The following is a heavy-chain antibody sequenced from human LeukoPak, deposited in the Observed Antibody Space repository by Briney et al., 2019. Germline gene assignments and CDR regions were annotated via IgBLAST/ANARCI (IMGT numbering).Heavy chain of an antibody. CDR3: AEGKTCTNGVCYTSGWFDT. J-gene: IGHJ5*02. V-gene: IGHV1-8*01. CDR1: GYTLTSYD. CDR2: LNPNSGST. D-gene: IGHD2-8*01. Sequence: ASVTVSCKASGYTLTSYDINWVRQAAGPGLEWMGWLNPNSGSTGHAQNFQRRVSKTRNTSVHTAYIALSSLRSEDTAVYFCAEGKTCTNGVCYTSGWFDTWGQGTLVTVSS.